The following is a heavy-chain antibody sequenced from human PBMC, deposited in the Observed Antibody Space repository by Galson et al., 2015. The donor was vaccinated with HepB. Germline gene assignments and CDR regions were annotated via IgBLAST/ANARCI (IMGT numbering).Heavy chain of an antibody. V-gene: IGHV3-11*06. J-gene: IGHJ6*02. D-gene: IGHD4-17*01. CDR1: GFTFSDYY. Sequence: LRLSCAASGFTFSDYYMSWIRQAPGRGLEWVSCISSRNTYSNYADSVKGRFTISRDNAKNSLYLQMNSLRAEDTAVYYCARDYYGDSYTDHYYTGMDVWGQGTTVTVSS. CDR2: ISSRNTYS. CDR3: ARDYYGDSYTDHYYTGMDV.